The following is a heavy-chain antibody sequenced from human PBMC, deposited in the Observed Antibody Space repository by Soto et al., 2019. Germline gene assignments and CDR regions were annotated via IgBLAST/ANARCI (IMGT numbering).Heavy chain of an antibody. D-gene: IGHD2-15*01. CDR2: IYYSGST. J-gene: IGHJ6*02. CDR1: GGSVSSGSYY. V-gene: IGHV4-61*01. CDR3: ATDQVGYCSGGSCYHYYYGMDV. Sequence: SETLSLTCTVSGGSVSSGSYYWSWIRQPPGKGLEWIGYIYYSGSTNYNPSLKSRVTISVDTSKNQFSLKLSSVTAADTAVYYCATDQVGYCSGGSCYHYYYGMDVWGQGTTVTVSS.